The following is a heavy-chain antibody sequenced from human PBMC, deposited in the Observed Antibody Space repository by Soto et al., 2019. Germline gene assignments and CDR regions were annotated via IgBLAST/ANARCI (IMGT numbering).Heavy chain of an antibody. V-gene: IGHV1-3*01. CDR2: INAGNGNT. CDR1: GYTFTSYA. D-gene: IGHD4-4*01. CDR3: ARVRVPTVLDY. J-gene: IGHJ4*02. Sequence: VSVKGSCKASGYTFTSYAMHWVRQAPGQRLEWMGWINAGNGNTKYSQKFQGRVTITRDTSASTAYMELSSLRSEDTAVYYCARVRVPTVLDYWGQGTLVTVSS.